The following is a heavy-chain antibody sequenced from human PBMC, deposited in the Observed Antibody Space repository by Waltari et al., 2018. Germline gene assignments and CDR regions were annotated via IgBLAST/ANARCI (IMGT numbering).Heavy chain of an antibody. CDR3: AKEITAADAPYFFDY. CDR1: GSAFSNYG. J-gene: IGHJ4*02. D-gene: IGHD6-13*01. Sequence: EVQLLESGGILVQLGGSLRLSCAASGSAFSNYGMTWVRQAPGEGLEWVSSISFVGGNTYYADSLKGRFTISRDNSKNTLYLQMNSLTVADTAVYYCAKEITAADAPYFFDYWGRGTLVTVSS. V-gene: IGHV3-23*01. CDR2: ISFVGGNT.